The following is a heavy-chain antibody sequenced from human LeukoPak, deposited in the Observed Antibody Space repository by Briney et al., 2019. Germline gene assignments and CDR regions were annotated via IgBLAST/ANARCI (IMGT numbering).Heavy chain of an antibody. J-gene: IGHJ4*02. D-gene: IGHD5-12*01. V-gene: IGHV4-59*08. CDR3: ARSPDIVATTYYFDY. Sequence: SETLSLTCTVSGDSISSYYWSWIRQPPGKGLEWIGYIYYSGSTNYNPSLKSRVTISVDTSKNQFSLKLSSVTAADTAVYYCARSPDIVATTYYFDYWGQGTLVTVSS. CDR1: GDSISSYY. CDR2: IYYSGST.